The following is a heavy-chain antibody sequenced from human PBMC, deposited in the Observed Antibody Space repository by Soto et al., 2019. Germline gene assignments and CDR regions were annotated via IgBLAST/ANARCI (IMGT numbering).Heavy chain of an antibody. CDR2: ISGSGGST. CDR1: GFTFSSYA. V-gene: IGHV3-23*01. J-gene: IGHJ3*02. CDR3: AKEYYDFWSGYHDAFDI. D-gene: IGHD3-3*01. Sequence: HPGGSLRLSCAASGFTFSSYAMSWVRQAPGKGLEWVSAISGSGGSTYYADSVKGRFTISRDNSKNTLYLQMNSLRAEDTAVYYCAKEYYDFWSGYHDAFDIWGQGTMVTVSS.